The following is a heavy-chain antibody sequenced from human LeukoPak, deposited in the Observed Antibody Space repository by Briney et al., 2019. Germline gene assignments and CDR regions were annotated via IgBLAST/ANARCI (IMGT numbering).Heavy chain of an antibody. V-gene: IGHV3-33*01. D-gene: IGHD5-24*01. CDR2: IWHDGSKA. J-gene: IGHJ4*02. CDR3: EEIEKGH. CDR1: GFTFSHYG. Sequence: GGSLRLSCAASGFTFSHYGMQWVRQAPGKGLEWGALIWHDGSKAAYADSVRGRSTISRDNSKNTLYLQMNSLRAYETAVYHCEEIEKGHWGEGTLVTVSS.